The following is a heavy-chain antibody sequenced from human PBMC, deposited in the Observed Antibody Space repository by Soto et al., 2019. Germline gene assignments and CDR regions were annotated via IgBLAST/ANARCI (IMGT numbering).Heavy chain of an antibody. CDR3: ARDGDVNTGFGKDY. CDR1: GFTFSSYG. J-gene: IGHJ4*02. D-gene: IGHD3-16*01. CDR2: IWYDGGNK. V-gene: IGHV3-33*01. Sequence: VGSLRLSCAASGFTFSSYGMHWVRQAPGKGLERVAFIWYDGGNKFYAESVKGRFTISRDNSKNTLYLQMTSLSAEDTAMYYCARDGDVNTGFGKDYWGQGTLVTVSS.